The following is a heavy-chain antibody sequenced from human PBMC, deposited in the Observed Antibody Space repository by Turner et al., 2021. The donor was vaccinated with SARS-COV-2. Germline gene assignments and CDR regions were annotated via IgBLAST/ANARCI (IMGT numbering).Heavy chain of an antibody. J-gene: IGHJ6*02. Sequence: QVQLVQSGAEVKKPGSSVKVSCKASGNTFSTYANSWVRQAPGQGLEWMGGIIPIFGTANYAQNFQGRVTITADESSSTAYMELSSLRSEDTAVYYCARDVDSFSPIWGSHHYYYGMDVWGQGTTVTVSS. CDR2: IIPIFGTA. CDR1: GNTFSTYA. CDR3: ARDVDSFSPIWGSHHYYYGMDV. V-gene: IGHV1-69*01. D-gene: IGHD2-21*02.